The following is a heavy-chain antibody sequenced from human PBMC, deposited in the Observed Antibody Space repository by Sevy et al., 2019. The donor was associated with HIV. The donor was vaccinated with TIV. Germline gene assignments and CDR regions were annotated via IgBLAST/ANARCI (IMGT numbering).Heavy chain of an antibody. CDR3: ARVRSGSGSYYTNYFDY. V-gene: IGHV4-59*01. D-gene: IGHD3-10*01. Sequence: SETLSLTCTVYGGSISSYYWSWIRQPPGKGLEWIGYIYYSGSTNYNPSLKSRVTISVDTSKNQFSLKLSSVTAADTAVYYCARVRSGSGSYYTNYFDYWGQGTLVTVSS. J-gene: IGHJ4*02. CDR2: IYYSGST. CDR1: GGSISSYY.